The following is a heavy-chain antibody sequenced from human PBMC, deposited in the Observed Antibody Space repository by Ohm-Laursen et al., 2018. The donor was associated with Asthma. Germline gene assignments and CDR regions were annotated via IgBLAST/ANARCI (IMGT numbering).Heavy chain of an antibody. CDR3: ATYNQYNAFDL. CDR1: GFAFSNIW. J-gene: IGHJ3*01. CDR2: ITSERSGGTR. Sequence: GSLRLSCAALGFAFSNIWMTWVRQSPGKGLEWVGRITSERSGGTRAYAAPVKDRFTISRDDSKTTLYLQMNSLETEDTAVYFCATYNQYNAFDLWGQGTMVTVSS. D-gene: IGHD1-14*01. V-gene: IGHV3-15*01.